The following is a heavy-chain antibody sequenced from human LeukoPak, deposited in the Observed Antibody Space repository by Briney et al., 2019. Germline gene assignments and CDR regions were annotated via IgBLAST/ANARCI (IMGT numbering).Heavy chain of an antibody. V-gene: IGHV4-59*01. Sequence: PSETLSLTCTVSGGSISSYYWSWIRQPPGKGLEWIGYIYYGGSTNYNPSLKSRVTISVDTSKNQFSLKLSSVTAADTAVYYCARGKYSGYDLPQLFDYWGQGTLVTVSS. CDR1: GGSISSYY. J-gene: IGHJ4*02. D-gene: IGHD5-12*01. CDR3: ARGKYSGYDLPQLFDY. CDR2: IYYGGST.